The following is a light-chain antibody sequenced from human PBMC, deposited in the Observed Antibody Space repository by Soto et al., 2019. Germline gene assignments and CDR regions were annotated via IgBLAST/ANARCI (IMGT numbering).Light chain of an antibody. V-gene: IGKV3-20*01. CDR1: QSVSSSY. CDR2: GAS. Sequence: EIVLTQSPGTLSLSPGERATLSCRASQSVSSSYLAWYQQKPGQAPRLLIYGASSRATGIPDRFSGSGSGSDFASTISTLEPEDLAVYYCQQYDSSPSYPFGKGAKL. J-gene: IGKJ2*01. CDR3: QQYDSSPSYP.